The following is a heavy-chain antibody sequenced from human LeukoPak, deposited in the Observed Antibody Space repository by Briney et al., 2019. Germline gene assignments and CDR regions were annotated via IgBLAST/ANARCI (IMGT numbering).Heavy chain of an antibody. V-gene: IGHV3-30*04. CDR2: ISYDGSNK. Sequence: GRSLRLSCAASGFTFSSYAMHWVRQAPGKGLEWVAVISYDGSNKYYADSVKGRFTISRDNSKNTLYLQMNSLRAEDTAVYYCARDKRELRYFDWLGIYDYWGQGTLVTVSS. D-gene: IGHD3-9*01. CDR1: GFTFSSYA. CDR3: ARDKRELRYFDWLGIYDY. J-gene: IGHJ4*02.